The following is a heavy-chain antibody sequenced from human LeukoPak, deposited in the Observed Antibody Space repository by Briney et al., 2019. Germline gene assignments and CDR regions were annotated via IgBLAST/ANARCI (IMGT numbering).Heavy chain of an antibody. CDR2: IYYSGST. CDR1: GGSISSSSYD. D-gene: IGHD5-12*01. V-gene: IGHV4-39*01. CDR3: ARSGGYSGFFPGAFDI. Sequence: SETLSLTCTVSGGSISSSSYDWGWIRQPPGKGLEWIGSIYYSGSTYYNPSLKSRVTISVDTSKNQFSLKLSSVTAVDTAVYYCARSGGYSGFFPGAFDIWGQGTMVTVSS. J-gene: IGHJ3*02.